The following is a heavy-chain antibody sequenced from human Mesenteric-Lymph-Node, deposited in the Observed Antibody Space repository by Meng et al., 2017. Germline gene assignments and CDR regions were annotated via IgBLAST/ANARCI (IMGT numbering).Heavy chain of an antibody. Sequence: VQLQEPGPGVVEPSQTLSLTCTVSGGSMSSGNYYWSWIRQPPGKGLEWIGYIHHSGSAYYNPSLKSRVSISVDTSKNQFSLNLNSMTAADTAVYYCASFDHIPRRNYFDYWGQGTLVTVSS. V-gene: IGHV4-30-4*01. CDR2: IHHSGSA. CDR1: GGSMSSGNYY. D-gene: IGHD2-21*01. J-gene: IGHJ4*02. CDR3: ASFDHIPRRNYFDY.